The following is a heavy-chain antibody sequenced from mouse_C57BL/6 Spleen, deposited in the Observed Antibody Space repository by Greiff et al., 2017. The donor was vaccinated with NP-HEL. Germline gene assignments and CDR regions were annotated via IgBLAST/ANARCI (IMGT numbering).Heavy chain of an antibody. V-gene: IGHV14-4*01. CDR3: TTGDAQEELDY. Sequence: EVKLMESGAELVRPGASVKLSCTASGFNIKDDYMHWVKQRPEQGLEWIGWIDPENGDTEYASKFQGKATITADTSSNTAYLQLSSLTSEDTAVYYCTTGDAQEELDYWGQGTTLTVSS. J-gene: IGHJ2*01. CDR2: IDPENGDT. CDR1: GFNIKDDY. D-gene: IGHD4-1*01.